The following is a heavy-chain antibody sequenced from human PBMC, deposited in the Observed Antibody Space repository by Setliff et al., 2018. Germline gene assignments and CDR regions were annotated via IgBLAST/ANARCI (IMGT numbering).Heavy chain of an antibody. D-gene: IGHD2-21*02. CDR2: IRRNADNRAP. Sequence: GGSLRLSCAASGFTFGGSAVHWVRQASGKGLEWVGRIRRNADNRAPIYAASVKGRFTISRDDSKNTAYLPMNRLKIDDTAVYYCAGAGGNSDYFDYWGQGTLVTVSS. J-gene: IGHJ4*02. CDR1: GFTFGGSA. CDR3: AGAGGNSDYFDY. V-gene: IGHV3-73*01.